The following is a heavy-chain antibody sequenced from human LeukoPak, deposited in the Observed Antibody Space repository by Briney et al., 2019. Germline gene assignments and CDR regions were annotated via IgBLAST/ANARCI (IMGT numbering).Heavy chain of an antibody. CDR3: ARLDYYDSSGYWPYFDY. J-gene: IGHJ4*02. D-gene: IGHD3-22*01. CDR1: GYTFTSYY. CDR2: INPSGGST. Sequence: ASVKVSCKASGYTFTSYYMHWLRQAPGQGLEWMGIINPSGGSTSYAQKFQGGVTMTRDTSTSTVYMELSSLRSEDTAVYYCARLDYYDSSGYWPYFDYWGQGTLVTVSS. V-gene: IGHV1-46*01.